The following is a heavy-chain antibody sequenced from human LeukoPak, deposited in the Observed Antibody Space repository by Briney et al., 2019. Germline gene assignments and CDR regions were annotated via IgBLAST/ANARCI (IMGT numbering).Heavy chain of an antibody. CDR1: GFTFGDYT. D-gene: IGHD3-10*01. J-gene: IGHJ4*02. CDR2: ISSTTSYT. CDR3: ARSSYTSGSSYFDY. V-gene: IGHV3-11*03. Sequence: PGRSLRLSCTASGFTFGDYTMTWFRQAPGKGLEWLSYISSTTSYTDYADSVKGRFTISRDNAKNSLYLQMNSLRAEDTAVYYCARSSYTSGSSYFDYWGQGTQVTVSA.